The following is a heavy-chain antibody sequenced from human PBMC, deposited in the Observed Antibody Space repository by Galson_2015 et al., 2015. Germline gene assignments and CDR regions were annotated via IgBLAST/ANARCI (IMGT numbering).Heavy chain of an antibody. D-gene: IGHD3-9*01. CDR2: ISYDGSNK. J-gene: IGHJ4*02. Sequence: SLRLSCAASGLTFSSYGMHWVRQAPGKGLEWVAVISYDGSNKYYADSVKGRFTISRDNSKNTLYLQMNSLRAEDTAMYYCAKRGLRYFDWLDLDYWGQGTLVTVSS. CDR1: GLTFSSYG. V-gene: IGHV3-30*18. CDR3: AKRGLRYFDWLDLDY.